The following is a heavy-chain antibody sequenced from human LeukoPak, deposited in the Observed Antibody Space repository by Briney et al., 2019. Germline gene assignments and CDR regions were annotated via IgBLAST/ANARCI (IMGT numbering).Heavy chain of an antibody. D-gene: IGHD4-17*01. CDR1: GGSVSSSSYY. CDR3: ARSHLSDYGDYKVYYGMDV. J-gene: IGHJ6*02. V-gene: IGHV4-39*01. Sequence: SETLSLTCSVSGGSVSSSSYYWAWIRQPPGQGLEWIGSIYYTDNTNYNPSLKNRVTISVDTSNNQFSLRLSYMTAADTAVYFCARSHLSDYGDYKVYYGMDVWGQGTTVTVSS. CDR2: IYYTDNT.